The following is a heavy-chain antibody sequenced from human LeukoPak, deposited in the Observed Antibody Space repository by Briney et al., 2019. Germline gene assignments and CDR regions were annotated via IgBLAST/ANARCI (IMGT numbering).Heavy chain of an antibody. CDR1: GGSISSYY. J-gene: IGHJ5*02. D-gene: IGHD3-10*01. CDR2: IYYSGST. Sequence: PSETLSLTCTVSGGSISSYYWSWIRQPPGKGLEWIGYIYYSGSTNYNPSLKSRVTISVDTSKNQFSLKLSSVTAADTAVYYCARWARITMVRGDDYNWFDPWGQGTLVTVSS. CDR3: ARWARITMVRGDDYNWFDP. V-gene: IGHV4-59*01.